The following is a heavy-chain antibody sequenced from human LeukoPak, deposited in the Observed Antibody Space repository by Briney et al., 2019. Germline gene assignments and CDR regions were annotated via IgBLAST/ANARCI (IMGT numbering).Heavy chain of an antibody. V-gene: IGHV3-7*05. CDR1: GFTFSSYW. D-gene: IGHD6-13*01. CDR3: AGDIAADAFDY. Sequence: GGSLRLSCAASGFTFSSYWMSWVRQAPGKGLEWVANIKQDGSEKLYVDSVKGRFTISRDNAKNSLYLQMNSLRAEDTAVYYCAGDIAADAFDYWGQGTLLTVPS. J-gene: IGHJ4*02. CDR2: IKQDGSEK.